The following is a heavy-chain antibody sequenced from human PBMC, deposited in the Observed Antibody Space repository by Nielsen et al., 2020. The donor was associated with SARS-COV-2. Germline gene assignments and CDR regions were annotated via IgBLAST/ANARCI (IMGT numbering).Heavy chain of an antibody. V-gene: IGHV3-30-3*01. Sequence: GGSLRLSCPASGFTFSSFAMHWVRQAPGKGLGWVAVISYDGSNKYYADSVKGRFTISRDNSKNTLYLQMNSLRAEDTAVYYCARGGATLYYGMDVWGQGTTVTVSS. CDR3: ARGGATLYYGMDV. J-gene: IGHJ6*02. CDR1: GFTFSSFA. D-gene: IGHD1-26*01. CDR2: ISYDGSNK.